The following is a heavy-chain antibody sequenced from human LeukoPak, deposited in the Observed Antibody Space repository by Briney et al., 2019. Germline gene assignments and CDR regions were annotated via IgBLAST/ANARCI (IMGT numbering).Heavy chain of an antibody. V-gene: IGHV4-39*01. CDR1: GDSISSRSSY. Sequence: PSETLSLTCTVSGDSISSRSSYWGWIRQPPGKGLEWIGSMYYSGNTYYNPSLKSRVTISVDTSKNQFSLKLSSVTAADTAVYYCASKNYDFWSGPPGVQHWGQGTLVTVSS. CDR3: ASKNYDFWSGPPGVQH. CDR2: MYYSGNT. D-gene: IGHD3-3*01. J-gene: IGHJ1*01.